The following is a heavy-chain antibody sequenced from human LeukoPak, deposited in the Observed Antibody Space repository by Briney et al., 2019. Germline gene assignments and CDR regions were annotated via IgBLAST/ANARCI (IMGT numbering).Heavy chain of an antibody. Sequence: SETLSLTCTVSGGSISSGGYYWSWIRQHPGKGLEWIGYIYYSGSTYYNPSLKSRVTISVDTSKNQFSLKLSSVTAADTAVYYCASYSSSWYYAFDIWGQGTMVTVSS. CDR1: GGSISSGGYY. D-gene: IGHD6-13*01. J-gene: IGHJ3*02. V-gene: IGHV4-31*03. CDR3: ASYSSSWYYAFDI. CDR2: IYYSGST.